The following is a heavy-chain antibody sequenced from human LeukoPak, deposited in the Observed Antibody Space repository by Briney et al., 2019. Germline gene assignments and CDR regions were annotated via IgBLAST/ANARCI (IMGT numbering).Heavy chain of an antibody. Sequence: ASVKVSCKASGYTFTGYYMNWVRQAPGQGLEWMGWINPNSGGTNYAQKFQGRVTMTRDTSISTAYMELSRLRSEDTAVYYCARDDAGSLAGSGTPHLFDNWGQGTLVTVSS. CDR1: GYTFTGYY. V-gene: IGHV1-2*02. D-gene: IGHD3-10*01. CDR3: ARDDAGSLAGSGTPHLFDN. J-gene: IGHJ4*02. CDR2: INPNSGGT.